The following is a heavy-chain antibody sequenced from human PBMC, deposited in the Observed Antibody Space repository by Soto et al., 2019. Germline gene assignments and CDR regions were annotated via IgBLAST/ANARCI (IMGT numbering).Heavy chain of an antibody. CDR3: AKDKLRVGAPDYFDY. CDR1: GFTFSCYA. CDR2: ISGSGGST. Sequence: GGSLRLSCAASGFTFSCYAMSWVRQAPGKGLEWVSAISGSGGSTYYADSVKGRFTISRDNSKNTLYLQMNSLRAEDTAVYYCAKDKLRVGAPDYFDYWGQGTLVTVSS. D-gene: IGHD1-26*01. J-gene: IGHJ4*02. V-gene: IGHV3-23*01.